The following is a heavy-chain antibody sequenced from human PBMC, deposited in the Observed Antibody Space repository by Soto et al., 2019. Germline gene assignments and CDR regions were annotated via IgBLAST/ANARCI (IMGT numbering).Heavy chain of an antibody. CDR3: AKRRGVGPTQSSFDH. CDR1: GYTFTRHY. Sequence: QVQLVQSGAEVKKPGASVKVSCKASGYTFTRHYVQWVRQAPGQGLEWMGMINPNAGGTNYAQKLQGRVTMTSDTSTSTVYMALSSLRSEDTAVYFCAKRRGVGPTQSSFDHWGQGSLVIVSS. CDR2: INPNAGGT. D-gene: IGHD1-26*01. J-gene: IGHJ4*02. V-gene: IGHV1-46*04.